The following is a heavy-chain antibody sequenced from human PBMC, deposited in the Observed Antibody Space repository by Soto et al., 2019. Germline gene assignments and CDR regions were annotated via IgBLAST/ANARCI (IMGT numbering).Heavy chain of an antibody. CDR1: GYTFTSYG. CDR3: ARDDAPYYYGSGSRLAHYYYYGMDV. V-gene: IGHV1-18*04. Sequence: EASVKVSCKASGYTFTSYGISWVRQAPGQGLEWMGWISAYNGNTNYAQKLQGRVTMTTDTSTSTAYMELRSLRSDDTAVYYCARDDAPYYYGSGSRLAHYYYYGMDVWGQGTTVTVSS. J-gene: IGHJ6*02. D-gene: IGHD3-10*01. CDR2: ISAYNGNT.